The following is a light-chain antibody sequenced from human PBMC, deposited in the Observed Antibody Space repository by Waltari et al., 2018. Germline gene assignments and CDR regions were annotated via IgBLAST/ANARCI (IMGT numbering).Light chain of an antibody. V-gene: IGKV3-11*01. J-gene: IGKJ2*01. CDR1: QNVNTY. CDR2: DAS. Sequence: EIVLTQSPATLSLSPGERATLSCRASQNVNTYVAWLQQRPGQAPRPLIYDASNRATGIPPRFSGSGSGTDFTLTISSLDPEDFAVYYCQQRSDWPPTFGQGTKLEIK. CDR3: QQRSDWPPT.